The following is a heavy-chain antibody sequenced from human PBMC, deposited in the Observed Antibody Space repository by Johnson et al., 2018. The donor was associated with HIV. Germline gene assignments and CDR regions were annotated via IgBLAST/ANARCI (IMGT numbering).Heavy chain of an antibody. CDR2: ISGSGGST. D-gene: IGHD1-1*01. Sequence: VQLVESGGGLVQRGGSLRLSCVASGVTVSHHYMIWVRQAPGKGLEWVSAISGSGGSTYYADSVKGRFTISRDNSKNTLYLQMNSLRAEDTAVYYCARDLAGTERGNALDFWGQGTMVTVSS. CDR1: GVTVSHHY. J-gene: IGHJ3*01. CDR3: ARDLAGTERGNALDF. V-gene: IGHV3-23*04.